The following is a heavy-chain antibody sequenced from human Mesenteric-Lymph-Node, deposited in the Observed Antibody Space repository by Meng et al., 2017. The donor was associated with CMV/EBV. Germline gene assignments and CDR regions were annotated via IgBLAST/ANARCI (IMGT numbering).Heavy chain of an antibody. J-gene: IGHJ4*02. D-gene: IGHD3-10*01. CDR2: ISSSGVST. V-gene: IGHV3-48*03. Sequence: GESLKISCAASGFTFSSYEMNWVRQAPGKGLEWVSYISSSGVSTYYADSVKGRFTISRDNSKNTLYLQMNSLSAEDTAVYYCARDAPGGLDYWGQGTLVTVSS. CDR3: ARDAPGGLDY. CDR1: GFTFSSYE.